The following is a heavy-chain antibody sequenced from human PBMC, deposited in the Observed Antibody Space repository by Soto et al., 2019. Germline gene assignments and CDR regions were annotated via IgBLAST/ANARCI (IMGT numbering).Heavy chain of an antibody. V-gene: IGHV4-34*01. CDR2: INHSGST. Sequence: NPSETLSLSCAVYGGSFSCYYWSGSRQPPGKGLEWIGEINHSGSTNYNPSLKSRVTMSVDTSKNQFSLKLSSVTAADTAVYYCARGPGSYYYDSSGYYDYWGQGTLVTVSS. J-gene: IGHJ4*02. D-gene: IGHD3-22*01. CDR3: ARGPGSYYYDSSGYYDY. CDR1: GGSFSCYY.